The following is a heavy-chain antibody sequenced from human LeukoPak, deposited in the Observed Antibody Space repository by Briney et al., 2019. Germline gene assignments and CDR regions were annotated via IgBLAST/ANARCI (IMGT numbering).Heavy chain of an antibody. D-gene: IGHD1-26*01. V-gene: IGHV3-74*01. CDR1: GFTFSSYW. J-gene: IGHJ3*02. Sequence: GGSLRLSCAASGFTFSSYWMHWVRQAPGKGLVWVSRVNSDGSTTNYADSVKGRFTISRDNAKNTLYLQMTSLRAEDTALYYCARGTGYSVFDIWGQGTVVTVSS. CDR2: VNSDGSTT. CDR3: ARGTGYSVFDI.